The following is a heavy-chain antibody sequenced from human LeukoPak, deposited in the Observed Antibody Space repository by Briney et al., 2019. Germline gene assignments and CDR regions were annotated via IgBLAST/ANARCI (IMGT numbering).Heavy chain of an antibody. V-gene: IGHV4-39*07. CDR2: IYYSRST. D-gene: IGHD3-22*01. Sequence: SETLSLTCTVSGGSISSSSYYWGWIRQPPGKGLEWIGGIYYSRSTYYNPSLKSRVTISVDTSKNQFSLKLSSVTAADTAVYYCARERLYRGSSGYFDYWGQGTLVTVSS. CDR1: GGSISSSSYY. CDR3: ARERLYRGSSGYFDY. J-gene: IGHJ4*02.